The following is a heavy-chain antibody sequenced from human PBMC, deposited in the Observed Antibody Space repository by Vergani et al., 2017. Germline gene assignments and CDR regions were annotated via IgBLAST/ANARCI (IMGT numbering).Heavy chain of an antibody. D-gene: IGHD3-9*01. CDR1: NSSINSNYY. CDR2: VSHSGST. V-gene: IGHV4-38-2*01. Sequence: QVQLQESGPGLVQPAETLSLTCVVSNSSINSNYYWGWVRQSPGKRLEWIGSVSHSGSTFSNPSLKSRVTISVDKSKKLISLILNSVTAADTAVYYCVRDSINYDVLTGYYIGLYSWGQGTLVTVSP. J-gene: IGHJ4*02. CDR3: VRDSINYDVLTGYYIGLYS.